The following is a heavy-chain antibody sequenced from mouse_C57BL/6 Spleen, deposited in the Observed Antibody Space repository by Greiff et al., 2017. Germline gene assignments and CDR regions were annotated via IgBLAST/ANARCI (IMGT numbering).Heavy chain of an antibody. CDR2: ISSGSSTI. D-gene: IGHD1-1*01. CDR3: ARAGYYVSSYYFDY. V-gene: IGHV5-17*01. J-gene: IGHJ2*01. CDR1: GFTFSDYG. Sequence: EVKLVESGGGLVKPGGSLKLSCAASGFTFSDYGMHWVRQAPEKGLEWVAYISSGSSTIYYADTVKGRFTISRDNAKNTLFLQMTSLRSEDTAMYYCARAGYYVSSYYFDYWGQGTTLTVSS.